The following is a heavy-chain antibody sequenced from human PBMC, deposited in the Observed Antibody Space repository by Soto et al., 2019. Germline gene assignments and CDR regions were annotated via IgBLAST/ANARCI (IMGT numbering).Heavy chain of an antibody. J-gene: IGHJ3*02. CDR3: ATPATSSSGSNDAFDI. D-gene: IGHD3-22*01. CDR1: GYTLTELS. Sequence: QVQLVQSGAEVKKPGASVKVSCKVSGYTLTELSMHWVRQAPGKGLEWMGGFDPEDGETIYAQKFQGRVTMTEDTSTDTAYMELSSLRSEDTAVYYCATPATSSSGSNDAFDIWGQGTMVTVSS. V-gene: IGHV1-24*01. CDR2: FDPEDGET.